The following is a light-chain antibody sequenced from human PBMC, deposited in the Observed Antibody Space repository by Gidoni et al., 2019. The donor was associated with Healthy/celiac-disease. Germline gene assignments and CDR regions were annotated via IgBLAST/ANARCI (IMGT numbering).Light chain of an antibody. CDR2: KAA. CDR1: QSISSW. J-gene: IGKJ5*01. V-gene: IGKV1-5*03. CDR3: QQYNSYSIT. Sequence: DIQITQSPSTLSASVGDRVTTTCRASQSISSWLSWYQQKPGKAPKLLIYKAASLESGVPSRFSGSGSGTEFTLTISSLQPDDFATYYCQQYNSYSITFGQGTQLEIK.